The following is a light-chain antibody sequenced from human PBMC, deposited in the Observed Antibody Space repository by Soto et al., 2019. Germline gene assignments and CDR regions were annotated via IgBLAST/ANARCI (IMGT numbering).Light chain of an antibody. J-gene: IGKJ1*01. CDR3: QHYNNWPRT. CDR1: QSVSRD. Sequence: EIVMTQSPATLSVSPWERATLSCRASQSVSRDLAWYQQKPGQAPRLLIYGASTRATGIPARFSGGGAGTEFTLTISSLQSADFAVYYCQHYNNWPRTFGQGTKVDIK. CDR2: GAS. V-gene: IGKV3-15*01.